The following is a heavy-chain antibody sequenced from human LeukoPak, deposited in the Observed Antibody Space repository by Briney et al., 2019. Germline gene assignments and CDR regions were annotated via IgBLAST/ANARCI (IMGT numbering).Heavy chain of an antibody. J-gene: IGHJ5*02. CDR2: INRSGST. CDR3: ARAPPGVWVPRGEYNWFDP. Sequence: SETLSLSCDVYGGSFRGYYCSWIRQPPGKGLEWLGDINRSGSTNSNPSLKSRVTISVDTSKNQFSLKLSSVTAADTAVYYCARAPPGVWVPRGEYNWFDPWGQGTLVTVSS. V-gene: IGHV4-34*01. CDR1: GGSFRGYY. D-gene: IGHD3-16*01.